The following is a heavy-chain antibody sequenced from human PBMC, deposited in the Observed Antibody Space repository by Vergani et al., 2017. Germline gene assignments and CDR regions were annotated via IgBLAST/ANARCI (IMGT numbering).Heavy chain of an antibody. CDR2: IYYSGST. J-gene: IGHJ5*02. Sequence: QVQLQESGPGLVKPSQTLSLTYTVSGGSLSSGGYYWSWIRPHPGKGLEWIGYIYYSGSTYYHPSLKSRVTLSVATSKNQFSLKLSSVPAADTAVYYCAREEHSYYDGSGLNEVWLDAGDQGTLVTVSA. D-gene: IGHD3-10*01. CDR1: GGSLSSGGYY. V-gene: IGHV4-31*03. CDR3: AREEHSYYDGSGLNEVWLDA.